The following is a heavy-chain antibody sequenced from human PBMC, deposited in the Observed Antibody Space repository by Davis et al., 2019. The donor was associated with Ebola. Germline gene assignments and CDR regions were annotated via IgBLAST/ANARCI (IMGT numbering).Heavy chain of an antibody. D-gene: IGHD1-26*01. CDR3: AKQRGVGAIDYDY. J-gene: IGHJ4*02. V-gene: IGHV3-23*01. Sequence: GGSLRLSCAASGFTFSNYAMSWVRQAPGTGLEWVSGISDSGINTHYADSVKGRFTTFRDNPKNTLYLQMNSLRADDTAVYYCAKQRGVGAIDYDYWGRGTVVTVSS. CDR2: ISDSGINT. CDR1: GFTFSNYA.